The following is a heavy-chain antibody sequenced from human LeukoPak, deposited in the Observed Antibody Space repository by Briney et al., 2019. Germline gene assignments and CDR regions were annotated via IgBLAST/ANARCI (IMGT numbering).Heavy chain of an antibody. CDR1: GFTFSSYG. Sequence: GRSLRLSCAASGFTFSSYGMPWVRQAPGKGLEWVAVIWYDGSNKYYADSVKGRFTISRDNSKNTLYLQMNSLRAEDTAVYYCARDFYDSSGYQTNPGAWGQGTLVTVSS. D-gene: IGHD3-22*01. J-gene: IGHJ4*02. CDR2: IWYDGSNK. V-gene: IGHV3-33*01. CDR3: ARDFYDSSGYQTNPGA.